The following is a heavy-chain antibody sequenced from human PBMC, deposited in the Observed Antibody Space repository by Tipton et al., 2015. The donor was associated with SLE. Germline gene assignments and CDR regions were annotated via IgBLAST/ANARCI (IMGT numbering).Heavy chain of an antibody. CDR1: GGSFSGYY. CDR3: ARGQLAPY. V-gene: IGHV4-34*01. CDR2: INHSGST. J-gene: IGHJ4*02. Sequence: TLSLTCAVYGGSFSGYYWSWIRQPPGKGLEWIGEINHSGSTNYNPSLKSRVTISVDTSKNQFSLKLSSVTAADTAVYYCARGQLAPYWGQGTLVTVSS. D-gene: IGHD6-6*01.